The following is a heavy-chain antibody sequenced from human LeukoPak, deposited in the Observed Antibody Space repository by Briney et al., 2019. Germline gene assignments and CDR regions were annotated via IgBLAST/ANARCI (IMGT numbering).Heavy chain of an antibody. J-gene: IGHJ6*02. CDR3: ARRGSSSSPYYYGMDV. CDR1: GYTFTGYY. D-gene: IGHD6-6*01. CDR2: INPNSGGT. Sequence: ASVKVSCKASGYTFTGYYMHWVRQAPGQGLEWMGWINPNSGGTNYAQKFQCWVTMTRDTSISTAYMELSRLRSDDTAVYYCARRGSSSSPYYYGMDVWGQGTTVTVSS. V-gene: IGHV1-2*04.